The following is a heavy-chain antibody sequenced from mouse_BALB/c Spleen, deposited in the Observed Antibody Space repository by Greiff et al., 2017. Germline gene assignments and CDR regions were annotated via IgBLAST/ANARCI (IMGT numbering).Heavy chain of an antibody. Sequence: EVNVVESGGGLVKPGGSLKLSCAASGFTFSSYTMSWVRQTPEKRLEWVATISSGGSYTYYPDSVKGRFTISRDNAKNTLYLQMSSLKSEDTAMYYCTRDGYDYAMDYWGQGTSVTVSS. J-gene: IGHJ4*01. D-gene: IGHD2-2*01. V-gene: IGHV5-6-4*01. CDR2: ISSGGSYT. CDR3: TRDGYDYAMDY. CDR1: GFTFSSYT.